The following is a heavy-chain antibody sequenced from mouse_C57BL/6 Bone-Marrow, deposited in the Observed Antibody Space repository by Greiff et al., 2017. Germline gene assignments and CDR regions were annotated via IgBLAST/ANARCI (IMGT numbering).Heavy chain of an antibody. D-gene: IGHD1-1*01. CDR3: AREEYYGSSYWYFDV. Sequence: VQLQQSGAELVRPGTSVKVSCKASGYAFTNYLIEWVKQRPGQGLGWIGVINPGSGGTNYNEQFKGKATLTADKSSSTAYMQLSSLTSEDSAVYFCAREEYYGSSYWYFDVWGTGTTVTVSS. CDR1: GYAFTNYL. CDR2: INPGSGGT. J-gene: IGHJ1*03. V-gene: IGHV1-54*01.